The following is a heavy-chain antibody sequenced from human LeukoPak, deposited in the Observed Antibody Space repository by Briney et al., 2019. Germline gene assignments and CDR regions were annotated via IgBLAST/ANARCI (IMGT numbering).Heavy chain of an antibody. CDR3: AKSVRRSGYEGFDY. CDR2: IYSGEKT. D-gene: IGHD3-22*01. CDR1: GFNVSSNY. V-gene: IGHV3-53*01. J-gene: IGHJ4*02. Sequence: GGSLRLSCAASGFNVSSNYMSWARQAPGKGLEWVSVIYSGEKTRYADSVKGRFTISRHNSKNTLYLQMNSLRAEDTAVYYCAKSVRRSGYEGFDYWGQGTLVTVSS.